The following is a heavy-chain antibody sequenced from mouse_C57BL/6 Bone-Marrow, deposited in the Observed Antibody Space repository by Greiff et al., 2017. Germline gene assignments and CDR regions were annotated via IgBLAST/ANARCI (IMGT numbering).Heavy chain of an antibody. V-gene: IGHV1-64*01. CDR2: IHPNSGST. D-gene: IGHD1-1*01. CDR1: GYTFTSYW. CDR3: ARVYYYGRALYYFDD. J-gene: IGHJ2*01. Sequence: VQLQQPGAELVKPGASVKLSCKASGYTFTSYWMHWVKQRPGQGLEWIGMIHPNSGSTNYNEKLKSKATLTVDKSSSTAYMQLSSLTSEDSAVYYCARVYYYGRALYYFDDWGQGTTLTVSS.